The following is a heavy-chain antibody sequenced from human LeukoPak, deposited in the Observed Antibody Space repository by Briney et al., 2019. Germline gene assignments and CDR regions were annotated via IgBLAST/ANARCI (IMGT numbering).Heavy chain of an antibody. D-gene: IGHD5-18*01. V-gene: IGHV3-21*01. CDR1: GFTFSSYS. CDR2: ISGSSSYI. Sequence: PGGSLRLSCAASGFTFSSYSMNWVRQAPGKGLEWVSSISGSSSYIYYADSVKGRFTISRDNAKNSLYLQMNSLRAEDTAVYYCARTRAGESYGDYWGQGTLVTVSS. J-gene: IGHJ4*02. CDR3: ARTRAGESYGDY.